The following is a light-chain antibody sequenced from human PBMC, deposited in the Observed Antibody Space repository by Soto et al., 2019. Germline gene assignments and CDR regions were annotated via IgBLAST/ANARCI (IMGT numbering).Light chain of an antibody. V-gene: IGKV3-20*01. J-gene: IGKJ1*01. CDR2: GAS. CDR1: QSVTSNS. CDR3: QQYGSSPPT. Sequence: DIVLTQSPDTLSLSPGERATLSCRASQSVTSNSLAWYQQKAGRAPRLLIYGASTRATGIPDRFRGSGSGADFTLTISSLEPEDFAVYVCQQYGSSPPTFGQGTKVDIK.